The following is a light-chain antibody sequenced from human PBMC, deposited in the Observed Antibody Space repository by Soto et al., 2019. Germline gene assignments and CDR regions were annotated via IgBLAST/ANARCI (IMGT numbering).Light chain of an antibody. CDR2: LAS. J-gene: IGKJ2*01. V-gene: IGKV3-20*01. Sequence: EIVLTQSTGTLSVSPGERATLACRDSQSVSNNYLAWYQHKPGQAPRLLIYLASSRATDIPDRFSASGSWTDFTLTISRLAPEDIAVYYCNQYGTSPPYTFGQGTQLEIK. CDR1: QSVSNNY. CDR3: NQYGTSPPYT.